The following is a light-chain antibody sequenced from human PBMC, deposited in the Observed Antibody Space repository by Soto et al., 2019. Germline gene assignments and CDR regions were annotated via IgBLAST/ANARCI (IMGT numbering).Light chain of an antibody. J-gene: IGKJ1*01. V-gene: IGKV1-39*01. CDR2: AAS. CDR1: QSISSY. CDR3: QQSYSTPRT. Sequence: IQMTQSPSSLSASVGDRVTITCRASQSISSYLNWYQQKPGKAPKLLIYAASSLESGIPSRFSGSGSGTDFTLTISSLQSEDFATYYCQQSYSTPRTFGQGTKVDIK.